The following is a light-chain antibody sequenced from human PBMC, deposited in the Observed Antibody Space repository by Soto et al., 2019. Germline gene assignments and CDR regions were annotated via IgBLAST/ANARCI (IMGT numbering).Light chain of an antibody. CDR1: SSDIGAYDY. CDR3: SSYTSISTLYV. J-gene: IGLJ1*01. V-gene: IGLV2-14*01. CDR2: EVN. Sequence: QSALTQPASLSGSPGQSITISCTGTSSDIGAYDYVSWFQQHPGKAPKLMISEVNNRPSGVSNRFSGSKSDNTASLTISGLQAEDEADYYCSSYTSISTLYVFGTGTKVTVL.